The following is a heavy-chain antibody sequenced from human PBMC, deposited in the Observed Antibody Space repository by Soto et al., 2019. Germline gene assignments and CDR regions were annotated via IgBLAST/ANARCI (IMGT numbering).Heavy chain of an antibody. Sequence: QLQLQESGPGLEKPSETLSLTCTVSGGSIISSSYYWGWIREPPGKELEWIGTIYYSGSTYYNPSLKSRVTISVDTSKNQFSLKLSSVTAADTAVYYCARRLYYDSSGFEGGGMDVW. CDR3: ARRLYYDSSGFEGGGMDV. J-gene: IGHJ6*01. D-gene: IGHD3-22*01. V-gene: IGHV4-39*01. CDR2: IYYSGST. CDR1: GGSIISSSYY.